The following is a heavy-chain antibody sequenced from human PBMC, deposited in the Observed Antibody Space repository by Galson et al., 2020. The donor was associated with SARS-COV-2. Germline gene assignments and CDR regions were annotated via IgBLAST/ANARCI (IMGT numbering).Heavy chain of an antibody. J-gene: IGHJ4*02. CDR2: ISGSGGST. V-gene: IGHV3-23*01. Sequence: GGSLRLSCAASGFTFSIYAMSWVRQAPGKGLEWVSAISGSGGSTYYADSVKGRFTISRDNSRNTLYLQMNSLRAEDTAVYYCAKANEVRGVIKSPFDYWGQGTLVTVSS. CDR3: AKANEVRGVIKSPFDY. D-gene: IGHD3-10*01. CDR1: GFTFSIYA.